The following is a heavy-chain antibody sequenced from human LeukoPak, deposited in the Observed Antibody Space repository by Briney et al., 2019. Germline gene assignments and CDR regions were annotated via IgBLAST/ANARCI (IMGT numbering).Heavy chain of an antibody. D-gene: IGHD2-15*01. CDR2: IRSSSSYI. CDR3: ARVRYCSGGSCYSPFDY. Sequence: PGGSLRLSCAAPGFTFSSYSMNWVRQAPGKGLEWVSSIRSSSSYIYYADSVKGRFTISRDNAKNSLYLQMNSLRAEDTAVYYCARVRYCSGGSCYSPFDYWGQGTLVTVSS. V-gene: IGHV3-21*01. J-gene: IGHJ4*02. CDR1: GFTFSSYS.